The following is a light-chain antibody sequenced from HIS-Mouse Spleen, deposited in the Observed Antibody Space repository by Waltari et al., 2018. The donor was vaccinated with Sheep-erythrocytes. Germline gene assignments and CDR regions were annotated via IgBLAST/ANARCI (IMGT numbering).Light chain of an antibody. Sequence: DIQMTQSPSSLSASVGDRVTITCQAIQDISNYLNWYQQKPGKAPKLLIYAASNLETGVPSRFSGSGSGTDFTFTISSLQPEDIATYYCQQYDNLLTFGGGTKVEIK. J-gene: IGKJ4*01. CDR2: AAS. CDR3: QQYDNLLT. CDR1: QDISNY. V-gene: IGKV1-33*01.